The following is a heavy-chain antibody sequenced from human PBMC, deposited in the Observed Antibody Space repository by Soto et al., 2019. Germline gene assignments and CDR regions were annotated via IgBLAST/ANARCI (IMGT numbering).Heavy chain of an antibody. CDR2: INSGSVNT. V-gene: IGHV1-3*01. CDR1: GYSFTSYA. Sequence: ASVEVSCKASGYSFTSYAIHWVRLAPGQRLEWMGWINSGSVNTQYSQKFQDRVTFTRDTSASTAYMDLSSLTSEDTAVYYCARGFNWDDEKATQDFWGQGTMVTVSS. CDR3: ARGFNWDDEKATQDF. D-gene: IGHD1-20*01. J-gene: IGHJ3*01.